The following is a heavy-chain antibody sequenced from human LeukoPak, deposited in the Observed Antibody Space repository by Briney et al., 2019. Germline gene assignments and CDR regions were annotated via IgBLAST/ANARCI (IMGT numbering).Heavy chain of an antibody. CDR1: GGSISSYY. J-gene: IGHJ5*02. Sequence: SETLSLTCTVSGGSISSYYWSWIRQPPGKGLEWIGYIYYSGSTNYNPSLKSRVTISVDTSKNQFALKLSSVTAADTAVYYCARSVSVAAALGWFDPWGQGTQVTVSS. CDR2: IYYSGST. V-gene: IGHV4-59*08. D-gene: IGHD6-13*01. CDR3: ARSVSVAAALGWFDP.